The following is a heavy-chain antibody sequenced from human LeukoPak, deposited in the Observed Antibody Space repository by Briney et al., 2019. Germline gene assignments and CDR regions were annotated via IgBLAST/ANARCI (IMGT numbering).Heavy chain of an antibody. D-gene: IGHD3-10*01. Sequence: PGGSLRLSCAASGFTFSSFAMSWVRQAPGKGLEWVSTISGGGSSTYYADSVKGRFTISRDNSKNTLHLHMISLRAEDTAVYYCARSFFYGSGSYSLYYFDYWGQGTLVTVPS. V-gene: IGHV3-23*01. CDR3: ARSFFYGSGSYSLYYFDY. CDR1: GFTFSSFA. CDR2: ISGGGSST. J-gene: IGHJ4*02.